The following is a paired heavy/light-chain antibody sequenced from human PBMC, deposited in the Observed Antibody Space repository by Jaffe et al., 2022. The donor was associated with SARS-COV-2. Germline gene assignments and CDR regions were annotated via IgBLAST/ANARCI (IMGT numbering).Heavy chain of an antibody. CDR1: GFTFGEYA. CDR3: TGLGEATQTFDY. J-gene: IGHJ4*02. D-gene: IGHD1-26*01. V-gene: IGHV3-49*04. Sequence: EVQLVESGGGLVQAGRSLRLSCTASGFTFGEYAMSWVRQAPGKGLEWVGFIRIKAYGGTTEYAASVKGRFTISRDDSKSIAYLQMNSLKTEDTAVYYCTGLGEATQTFDYWGQGTLVTVSS. CDR2: IRIKAYGGTT.
Light chain of an antibody. CDR1: QSVLYSSNNKNY. CDR3: QHMYT. CDR2: WAS. Sequence: DIVMTQSPDSLAVSLGERATINCKSSQSVLYSSNNKNYLAWYQQKPGQPPKLLIYWASTRESGVPDRFSGSGSGTDFTLTISSLQAEDVAVYYCQHMYTFGQGTKLEIK. J-gene: IGKJ2*01. V-gene: IGKV4-1*01.